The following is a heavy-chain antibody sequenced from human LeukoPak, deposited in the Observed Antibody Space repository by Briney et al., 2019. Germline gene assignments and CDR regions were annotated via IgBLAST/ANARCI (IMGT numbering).Heavy chain of an antibody. D-gene: IGHD2-2*02. CDR3: ARASREYQLLYTGGFDY. Sequence: ASVKVSCKASGYTFTSYGISWVRQAPGQGLEWMGWINAYNGNTNYAQKLQGRVTMTTDTSTSTAYMELRSLRSDDTAVYYCARASREYQLLYTGGFDYWGQGTLVTVSS. CDR2: INAYNGNT. CDR1: GYTFTSYG. V-gene: IGHV1-18*01. J-gene: IGHJ4*02.